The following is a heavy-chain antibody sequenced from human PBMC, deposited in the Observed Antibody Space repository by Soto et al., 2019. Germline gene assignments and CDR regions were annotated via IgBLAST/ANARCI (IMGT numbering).Heavy chain of an antibody. J-gene: IGHJ4*02. CDR1: GGSFSNFC. V-gene: IGHV1-69*13. Sequence: GASVNVACKSSGGSFSNFCISWVRQAPGQGLEWMGGIVPVFGRPNYAQRFRGRLTITADESTSTGYMELISLRSDDTAVYYCAREGSGYNFWGQGTQVTFSS. CDR2: IVPVFGRP. CDR3: AREGSGYNF. D-gene: IGHD5-12*01.